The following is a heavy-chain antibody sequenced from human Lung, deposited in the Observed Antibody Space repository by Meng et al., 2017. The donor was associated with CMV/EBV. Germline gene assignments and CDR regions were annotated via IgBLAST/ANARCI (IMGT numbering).Heavy chain of an antibody. V-gene: IGHV3-7*01. CDR3: ARDKGDFTIWFDP. CDR2: ISQDGSEI. Sequence: GEXXKISCAASGFSLSAYWMGWLRQTPGKGLDWVAYISQDGSEIYYVDSVKGRFTISRDNAKNSLFLQMHNLRAEDTAVYHCARDKGDFTIWFDPWGQGPLVTVSS. J-gene: IGHJ5*02. D-gene: IGHD2-21*02. CDR1: GFSLSAYW.